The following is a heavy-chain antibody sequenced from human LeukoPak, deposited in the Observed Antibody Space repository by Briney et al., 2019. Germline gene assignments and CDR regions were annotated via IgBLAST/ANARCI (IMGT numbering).Heavy chain of an antibody. CDR1: GFTFSSYA. Sequence: GTSLRLSCSATGFTFSSYAMHWVRQAPGKGLEWVAVISYDGSNKYYADSVKGRFTISRDNSKNTLYLQMNSLRAEDTAVYYCARASTFYSSGWPQTVGGLDYWGQGTLVTVSS. D-gene: IGHD6-19*01. J-gene: IGHJ4*02. CDR2: ISYDGSNK. V-gene: IGHV3-30-3*01. CDR3: ARASTFYSSGWPQTVGGLDY.